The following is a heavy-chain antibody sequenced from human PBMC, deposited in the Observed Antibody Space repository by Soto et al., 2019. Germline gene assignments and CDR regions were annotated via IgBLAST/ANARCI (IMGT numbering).Heavy chain of an antibody. J-gene: IGHJ5*02. CDR1: GFTFSSYA. Sequence: PGGSLRLSCAASGFTFSSYAVHWVRQAPGKGLEWVAVISYDGSNKYYADSVKGRFTISRDNSKNTLYLQMNSLRAEDTAVYYCARGDASFEGDNWFDPWGQGTLVTVS. D-gene: IGHD3-16*01. CDR3: ARGDASFEGDNWFDP. CDR2: ISYDGSNK. V-gene: IGHV3-30-3*01.